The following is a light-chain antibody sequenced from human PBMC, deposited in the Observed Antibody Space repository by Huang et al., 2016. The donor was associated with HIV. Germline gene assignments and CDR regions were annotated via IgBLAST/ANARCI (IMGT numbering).Light chain of an antibody. J-gene: IGKJ4*01. CDR2: KAS. CDR1: QSITSW. CDR3: QQYNAYPLT. Sequence: DIQMTQSPSTLSASIGDRVTITCRASQSITSWLAWYQQKPGKAPKLLIYKASTLHSGVPSSFSGSGSGTDFTLTISSLQPDDFATYYCQQYNAYPLTFGGGTKVDIK. V-gene: IGKV1-5*03.